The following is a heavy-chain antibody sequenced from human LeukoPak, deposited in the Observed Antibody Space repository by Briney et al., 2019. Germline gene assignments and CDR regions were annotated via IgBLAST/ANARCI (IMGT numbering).Heavy chain of an antibody. D-gene: IGHD3-3*01. CDR1: GFTFSNYW. Sequence: GGSLRLSCAASGFTFSNYWMNWVRQAPGKGLVWVSRIDTDGVTTNYADSVKGRFTISRDNAKNTLYLQMNSLRAEDAAVYYCAKDLGRFLEWLTYFDYWGQGTLVTVSS. CDR2: IDTDGVTT. J-gene: IGHJ4*02. V-gene: IGHV3-74*01. CDR3: AKDLGRFLEWLTYFDY.